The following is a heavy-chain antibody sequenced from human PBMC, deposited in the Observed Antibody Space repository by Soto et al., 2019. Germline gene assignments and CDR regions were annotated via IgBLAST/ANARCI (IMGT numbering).Heavy chain of an antibody. CDR1: GRTFSSYA. J-gene: IGHJ4*02. Sequence: SVKVSCKASGRTFSSYAISWVRQAPAQGLEWMEGIIPIFGTANYAQKFQGRVTITADESTSTAYMELSSLRTEDTAVYYCAREQDYYDSSGYYYGAPFDYWGQGTLVTVS. V-gene: IGHV1-69*13. D-gene: IGHD3-22*01. CDR2: IIPIFGTA. CDR3: AREQDYYDSSGYYYGAPFDY.